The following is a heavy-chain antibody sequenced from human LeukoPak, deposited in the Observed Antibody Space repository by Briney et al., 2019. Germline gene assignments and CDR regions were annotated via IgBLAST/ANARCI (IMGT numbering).Heavy chain of an antibody. D-gene: IGHD3/OR15-3a*01. CDR2: ISSNEGST. V-gene: IGHV3-64*01. Sequence: TGGSLRLSCAASGFTFSSYAMHWVRQAPGKGLEYVSAISSNEGSTYYANSVKGRFTISRDNAKNSLYLQMNSLRAEDTAVYYCASWTRPGDYWGQGTLVTVSS. CDR3: ASWTRPGDY. CDR1: GFTFSSYA. J-gene: IGHJ4*02.